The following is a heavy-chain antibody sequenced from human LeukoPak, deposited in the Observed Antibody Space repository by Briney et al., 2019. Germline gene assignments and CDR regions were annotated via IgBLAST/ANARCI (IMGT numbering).Heavy chain of an antibody. CDR1: GGSISGYY. D-gene: IGHD1-26*01. Sequence: SETLSLTCTVSGGSISGYYWSWIRQPPGRGLEWIGYIYDSGTKYNPSLKSRVTISVDTSKNQFSLKLSSVTAADTAVYYCARPSSSGSYYYWGQGTLVTVS. J-gene: IGHJ4*02. CDR2: IYDSGT. V-gene: IGHV4-59*08. CDR3: ARPSSSGSYYY.